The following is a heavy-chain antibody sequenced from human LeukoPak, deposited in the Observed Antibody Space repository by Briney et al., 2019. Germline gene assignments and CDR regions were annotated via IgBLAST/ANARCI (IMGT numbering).Heavy chain of an antibody. CDR3: TRGYWLNFYYYGMDV. CDR1: GGSINSYH. Sequence: PSETLSLTCTVSGGSINSYHWSWIRQPPGKGLEWIGYFYYSGSTNYNPSLKSRVIISGDTSKNQFSLKVSSVTAADTAVYYCTRGYWLNFYYYGMDVWGQGTTVTVSS. D-gene: IGHD2-15*01. V-gene: IGHV4-59*01. CDR2: FYYSGST. J-gene: IGHJ6*02.